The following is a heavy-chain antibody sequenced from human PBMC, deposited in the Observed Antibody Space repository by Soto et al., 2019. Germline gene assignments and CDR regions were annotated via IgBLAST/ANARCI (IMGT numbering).Heavy chain of an antibody. D-gene: IGHD3-10*01. CDR3: ARAYGSGSYYFDY. CDR2: IYYSGST. V-gene: IGHV4-59*12. CDR1: GGSISSYY. Sequence: PSETLSLTCTVSGGSISSYYWSWIRQPPGKGLEWIGYIYYSGSTYYNPSLKSRVTISVDTSKNQFSLKLSSVTAADTAVYYCARAYGSGSYYFDYWGQGTLVTVSS. J-gene: IGHJ4*02.